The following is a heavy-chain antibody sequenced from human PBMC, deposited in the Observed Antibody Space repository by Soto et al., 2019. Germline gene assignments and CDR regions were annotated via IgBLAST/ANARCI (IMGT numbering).Heavy chain of an antibody. J-gene: IGHJ4*02. Sequence: EVQLVESGGGLVKPGGSLRLSCAASGFTFSSYSMNWVRQAPGKGLEWVSSISTTSSFIYSADSVKGRFTISRDNAKNSLYLQMNSLRAEDTAVYYCARAGSLYVDYVSNCFDYWGQGTLVTVSS. CDR2: ISTTSSFI. CDR1: GFTFSSYS. V-gene: IGHV3-21*02. D-gene: IGHD4-17*01. CDR3: ARAGSLYVDYVSNCFDY.